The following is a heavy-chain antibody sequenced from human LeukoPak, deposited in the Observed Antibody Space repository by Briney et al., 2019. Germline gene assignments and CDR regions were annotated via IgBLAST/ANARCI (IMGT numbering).Heavy chain of an antibody. CDR1: GFTFSSYE. J-gene: IGHJ4*02. CDR3: ARTGGSYPYYFEY. CDR2: ISSSGSTI. D-gene: IGHD1-26*01. V-gene: IGHV3-48*03. Sequence: GGSLRLSCAASGFTFSSYEMNWVRQAPGKGLEWVSYISSSGSTIYYTASVKGRFTLSRDNAKNSLYLQMNSLRAEDTAVYYCARTGGSYPYYFEYWGQGTLVTVSS.